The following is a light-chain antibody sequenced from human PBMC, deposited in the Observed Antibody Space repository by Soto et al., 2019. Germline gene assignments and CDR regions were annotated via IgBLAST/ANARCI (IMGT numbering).Light chain of an antibody. V-gene: IGKV1-39*01. J-gene: IGKJ2*01. CDR3: QPSYSTPT. CDR1: QSISSY. Sequence: DIQMTQSPSSLSASVGDRVTITCRASQSISSYLNWYQQKPGKAPKLLIYAASSLQSGVPSRFSGSGSGTDFTLTISSLPPEDLATYYCQPSYSTPTFGQGTKLEIK. CDR2: AAS.